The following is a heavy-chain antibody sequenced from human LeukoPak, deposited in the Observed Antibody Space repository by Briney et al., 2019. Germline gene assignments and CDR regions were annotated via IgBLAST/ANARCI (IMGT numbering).Heavy chain of an antibody. Sequence: GGSLRLSCAASGFTISSYAMHWVRQAPGKGLEHVSAISSNGVNTYYANSVKGRFTISRDSSQNTLYLQMGSLRTEDMAVYFRARGEGCSGGNCSSNYFDDWGQGTLVTVSS. V-gene: IGHV3-64*01. CDR3: ARGEGCSGGNCSSNYFDD. CDR1: GFTISSYA. CDR2: ISSNGVNT. J-gene: IGHJ4*02. D-gene: IGHD2-15*01.